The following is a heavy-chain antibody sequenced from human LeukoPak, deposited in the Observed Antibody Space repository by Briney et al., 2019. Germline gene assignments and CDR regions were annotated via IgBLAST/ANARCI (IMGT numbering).Heavy chain of an antibody. CDR3: AREVYGSSGRYYYYYMDV. D-gene: IGHD3-22*01. Sequence: SETLSLTCTVSGGSISSYYWSWIRQPPGKGLEWIGYIYYSGSTNYNPSLKSRVTISVDTSKNQVSLKLSSVTAADTAVYYCAREVYGSSGRYYYYYMDVWGKGTTVTVSS. V-gene: IGHV4-59*12. CDR2: IYYSGST. J-gene: IGHJ6*03. CDR1: GGSISSYY.